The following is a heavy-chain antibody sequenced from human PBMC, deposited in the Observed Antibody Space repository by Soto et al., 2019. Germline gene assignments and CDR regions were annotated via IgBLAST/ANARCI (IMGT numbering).Heavy chain of an antibody. CDR2: INVGNGNT. Sequence: QVQVVQSGAEEKKPGASVKVSCKASGYTYISYSMHWVRQAPGQRLEWMGWINVGNGNTKYSQNFQGRVTINQDTYASTAYIELGSLTSEDTGVYYCAREKWGSGSRWLDPWGQGTLVTVSS. V-gene: IGHV1-3*05. D-gene: IGHD6-19*01. CDR1: GYTYISYS. CDR3: AREKWGSGSRWLDP. J-gene: IGHJ5*02.